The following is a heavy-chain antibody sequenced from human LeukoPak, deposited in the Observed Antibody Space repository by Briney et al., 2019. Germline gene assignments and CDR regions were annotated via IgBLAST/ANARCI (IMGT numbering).Heavy chain of an antibody. V-gene: IGHV3-48*03. D-gene: IGHD1-14*01. CDR1: GFTFSSYE. CDR3: ARDSGNHSPWDY. J-gene: IGHJ4*02. CDR2: ISSSGSSI. Sequence: GGSLRLSCAASGFTFSSYEMNWVRQAPGKGLEWVSYISSSGSSIFHADSVKGRFTISRDNAKNSLFLQMNSLRVEDTAVYYCARDSGNHSPWDYWGQGTLVTVSS.